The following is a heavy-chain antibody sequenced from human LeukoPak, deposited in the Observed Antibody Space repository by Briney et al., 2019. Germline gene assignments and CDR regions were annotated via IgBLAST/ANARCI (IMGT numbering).Heavy chain of an antibody. V-gene: IGHV3-23*01. CDR2: ISGSGGST. J-gene: IGHJ4*02. Sequence: GGSLRLSCAASGFTFSNYWMHWVRQAPGKGLEWVSAISGSGGSTYYADSVKGRFTISRDNSKNTLYLQMNSLRAEDTAVYYCAKGGYYDILTGYDYWGQGTLVTVSS. D-gene: IGHD3-9*01. CDR3: AKGGYYDILTGYDY. CDR1: GFTFSNYW.